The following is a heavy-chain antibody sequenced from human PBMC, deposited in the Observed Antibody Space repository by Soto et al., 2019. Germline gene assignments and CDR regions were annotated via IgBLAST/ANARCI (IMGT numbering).Heavy chain of an antibody. D-gene: IGHD2-2*01. CDR2: ISVYNGNT. Sequence: ASVKVSCKASGYTFTSSGISWVRQAPGQGLEWMGWISVYNGNTNYAQNFQGRVSMTTDTSTSTVYMELRNLRSDDTAVYYCARGVVVPAATGKPWFDPWGQGTLVTVSS. J-gene: IGHJ5*02. V-gene: IGHV1-18*01. CDR3: ARGVVVPAATGKPWFDP. CDR1: GYTFTSSG.